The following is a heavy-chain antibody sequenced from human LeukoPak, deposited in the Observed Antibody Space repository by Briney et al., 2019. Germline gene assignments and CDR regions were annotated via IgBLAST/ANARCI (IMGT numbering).Heavy chain of an antibody. V-gene: IGHV3-7*01. CDR1: GFTFSSYW. Sequence: GGSLRLSCAASGFTFSSYWMSWVRQAPGKGLEWVANIKQDGSEKYYVDSVKGRFTISRDNAKNSLYLQMNSLRAEDTAVYYCAKDSISSYYGSGSSMDVWGKGTTVTISS. CDR3: AKDSISSYYGSGSSMDV. D-gene: IGHD3-10*01. CDR2: IKQDGSEK. J-gene: IGHJ6*03.